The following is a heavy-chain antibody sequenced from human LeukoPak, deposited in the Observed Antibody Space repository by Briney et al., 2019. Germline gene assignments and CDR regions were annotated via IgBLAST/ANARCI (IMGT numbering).Heavy chain of an antibody. D-gene: IGHD3-22*01. CDR2: ITPIFGTA. V-gene: IGHV1-69*13. CDR1: GGTFSRYA. CDR3: ARDAAIYDNSAYYYLW. Sequence: SVKVSCKASGGTFSRYAISWVRQAPGQGLEWMGGITPIFGTANYAQKFQGRVTITADESSSTAYMELSRLRSEDTAVYYCARDAAIYDNSAYYYLWWGQGTLVTVSS. J-gene: IGHJ4*02.